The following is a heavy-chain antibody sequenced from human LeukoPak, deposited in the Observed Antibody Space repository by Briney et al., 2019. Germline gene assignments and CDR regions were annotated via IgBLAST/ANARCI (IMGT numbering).Heavy chain of an antibody. CDR2: IYYSGST. V-gene: IGHV4-30-4*08. CDR1: GGSISSGDYY. Sequence: KPSETLSLTCTVSGGSISSGDYYWSWIRQPPGKGLEWIGYIYYSGSTYYNPSLKSRVTISVDTSKNQFSLKLSSVTAADTAVYYCARDGGSYYYDSSGYPASWFDPWGQGTLVTVSS. D-gene: IGHD3-22*01. J-gene: IGHJ5*02. CDR3: ARDGGSYYYDSSGYPASWFDP.